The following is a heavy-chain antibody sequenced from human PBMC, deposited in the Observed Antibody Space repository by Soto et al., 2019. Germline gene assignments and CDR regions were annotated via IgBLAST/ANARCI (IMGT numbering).Heavy chain of an antibody. D-gene: IGHD3-10*01. V-gene: IGHV3-23*01. CDR3: AKSAGFHGSATDY. Sequence: EVQLLESGGGLVQPRGSLRLPCAASGFTFSSYAMSWVRQAPGKGLEWVSAISGSGGSTYYADSVKGRFTISRDNSKNTLYLQMNSLRAEDTAVYYCAKSAGFHGSATDYWGQGTLVTVSS. CDR1: GFTFSSYA. CDR2: ISGSGGST. J-gene: IGHJ4*02.